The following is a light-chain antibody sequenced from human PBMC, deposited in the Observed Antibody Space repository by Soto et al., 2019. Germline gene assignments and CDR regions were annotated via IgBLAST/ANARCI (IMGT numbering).Light chain of an antibody. CDR2: HNS. CDR1: NIGGKS. Sequence: SYELTQPPSVSVAPGQTARITCGGNNIGGKSVHWYQQKPGQAPVLVVYHNSDRPSGIPERFSGSNSGNTATLTIRRVEAGDEADYYCQVWDNIGDQYVFGTGTKVTV. CDR3: QVWDNIGDQYV. V-gene: IGLV3-21*02. J-gene: IGLJ1*01.